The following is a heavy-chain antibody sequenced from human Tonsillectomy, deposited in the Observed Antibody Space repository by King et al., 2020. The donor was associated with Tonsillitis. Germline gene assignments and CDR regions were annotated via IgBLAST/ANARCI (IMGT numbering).Heavy chain of an antibody. CDR1: GFSVISNY. CDR2: MYSGGST. CDR3: ARDRGLSLYYYYGMDV. D-gene: IGHD3-10*01. V-gene: IGHV3-53*01. Sequence: VQLVEFGGGLIQPGGSLRLSCSASGFSVISNYMSWCRQAPGKVLEWVSVMYSGGSTYYADPLKVRFTIYRDNSKNTLDLHMNSLRAEDTAVYYCARDRGLSLYYYYGMDVWGQGTTVTVSS. J-gene: IGHJ6*02.